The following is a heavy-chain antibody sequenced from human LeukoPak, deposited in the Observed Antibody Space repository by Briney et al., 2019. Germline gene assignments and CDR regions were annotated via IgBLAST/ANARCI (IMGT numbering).Heavy chain of an antibody. CDR2: IIPIFGTA. J-gene: IGHJ4*02. CDR1: GYTFTGYY. D-gene: IGHD6-13*01. CDR3: ARDSDGSSDDFGFDY. V-gene: IGHV1-69*13. Sequence: GASVKVSCKASGYTFTGYYMHWVRQAPGQGLEWMGGIIPIFGTANYAQKFQGRVTITADESTSTAYMELSSLRSEDTAVYYCARDSDGSSDDFGFDYWGQGTLVTVSS.